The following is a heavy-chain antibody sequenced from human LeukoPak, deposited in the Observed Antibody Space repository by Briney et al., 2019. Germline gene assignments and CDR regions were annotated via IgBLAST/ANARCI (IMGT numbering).Heavy chain of an antibody. Sequence: AASVKVSCKASGGTFSSYAISWLRQPPGKGLAWVGRIIPIHGIANDAQKFQGRVTITADKSTSTAYMELSSLRSEDTAVYYCWAVPGGVIAIFDYWGQGTLVTVSS. J-gene: IGHJ4*02. CDR1: GGTFSSYA. V-gene: IGHV1-69*04. CDR2: IIPIHGIA. D-gene: IGHD3-16*02. CDR3: WAVPGGVIAIFDY.